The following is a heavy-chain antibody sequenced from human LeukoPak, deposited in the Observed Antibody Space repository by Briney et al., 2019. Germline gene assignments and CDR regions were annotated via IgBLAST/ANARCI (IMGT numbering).Heavy chain of an antibody. CDR3: ATTPSTDCSSTSCYGFDY. D-gene: IGHD2-2*01. CDR2: IIPILGIA. Sequence: SVKVSCKASGGTFSSYAISWVRQAPGQGLEWMGRIIPILGIADYAQKFQGRVTITADKSTSTAYMELSSLRSEDTAVYYCATTPSTDCSSTSCYGFDYWGQGTLVTVSS. CDR1: GGTFSSYA. V-gene: IGHV1-69*04. J-gene: IGHJ4*02.